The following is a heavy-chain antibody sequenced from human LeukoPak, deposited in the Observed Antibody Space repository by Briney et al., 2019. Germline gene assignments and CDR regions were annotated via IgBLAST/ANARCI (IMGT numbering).Heavy chain of an antibody. J-gene: IGHJ4*02. Sequence: HPGRSLRLSCAASGFTFSSYGMHWVRQAPGKGLEWVAVISYDGSNKYYADSVKGRFTISRDNSKNTLYLQMNSLRAEDTAVYYCAKGEYNWKSAAGYWGQGTLVTVSS. V-gene: IGHV3-30*18. CDR3: AKGEYNWKSAAGY. CDR1: GFTFSSYG. CDR2: ISYDGSNK. D-gene: IGHD1-1*01.